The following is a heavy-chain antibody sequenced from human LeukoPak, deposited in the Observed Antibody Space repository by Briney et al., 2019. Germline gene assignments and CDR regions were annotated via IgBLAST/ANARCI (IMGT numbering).Heavy chain of an antibody. D-gene: IGHD2-8*01. CDR3: ARVASGLMSVDY. J-gene: IGHJ4*02. CDR2: IIPIFGTA. Sequence: SMKVSCKASGGTFSSYAISWVRQAPGQGLEWMGGIIPIFGTANYAQKFQGRVTITADESTSTAYMELSSLRSEDTAVYYCARVASGLMSVDYWGQGTLVTVSS. CDR1: GGTFSSYA. V-gene: IGHV1-69*13.